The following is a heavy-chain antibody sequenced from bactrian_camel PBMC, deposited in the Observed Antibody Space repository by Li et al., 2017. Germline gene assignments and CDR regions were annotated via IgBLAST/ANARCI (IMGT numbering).Heavy chain of an antibody. V-gene: IGHV3S42*01. CDR2: IDDNGRT. D-gene: IGHD3*01. Sequence: DVQLVESGGGSVQDGGSLILSCGSSSSSYCMAWFRQAPGREREGVALIDDNGRTTYTNSVKGRFTISRDKARNTVYHQMNSLKPEDTALYYCGKGNGRWVYEFMYWGQGTQVTVS. CDR1: SSSSSYC. J-gene: IGHJ4*01. CDR3: GKGNGRWVYEFMY.